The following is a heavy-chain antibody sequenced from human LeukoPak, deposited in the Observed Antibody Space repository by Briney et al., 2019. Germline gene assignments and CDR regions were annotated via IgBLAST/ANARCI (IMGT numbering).Heavy chain of an antibody. V-gene: IGHV4-39*07. CDR1: GGSISTSSYY. Sequence: PSETLSLTCTVSGGSISTSSYYWGWIRQPPGKGLEWIGSIYYSGSTFYNPSLKSRVTISVDTSKNEFSLKLSSVTAADTAVYYCARVLPPHYHYAWGNYPNDAFDIWGQGTMVTVSS. CDR3: ARVLPPHYHYAWGNYPNDAFDI. CDR2: IYYSGST. D-gene: IGHD3-16*02. J-gene: IGHJ3*02.